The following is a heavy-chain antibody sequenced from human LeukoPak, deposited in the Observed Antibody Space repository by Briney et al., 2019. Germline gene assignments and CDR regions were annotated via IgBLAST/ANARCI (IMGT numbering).Heavy chain of an antibody. CDR2: IYHSGST. CDR3: ARDALYCSSSSCYRYWYFDL. V-gene: IGHV4-30-2*01. CDR1: GGSISSGGYS. Sequence: SQTLSLTCAVSGGSISSGGYSWSWIRQPPGKGLEWIGYIYHSGSTYYNPSLKSRVTISVDRSKNQFSLKLSSVTAADTAVYYCARDALYCSSSSCYRYWYFDLWGRGTLVTVSS. D-gene: IGHD2-2*01. J-gene: IGHJ2*01.